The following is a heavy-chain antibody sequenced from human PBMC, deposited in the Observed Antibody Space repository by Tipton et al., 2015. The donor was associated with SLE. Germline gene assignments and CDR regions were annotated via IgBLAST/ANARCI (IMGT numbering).Heavy chain of an antibody. D-gene: IGHD2-21*02. CDR1: GGSISSYY. CDR3: ARHVEAGSLAWYSALDS. CDR2: IYYSGST. Sequence: TLSLTCTVSGGSISSYYWSWIRQPPGKGLEWIGYIYYSGSTNYNPSLKSRVTISVDTSKNQFSLKLTSVTAADTAVYFCARHVEAGSLAWYSALDSWGPGTLVTVSS. V-gene: IGHV4-59*01. J-gene: IGHJ4*02.